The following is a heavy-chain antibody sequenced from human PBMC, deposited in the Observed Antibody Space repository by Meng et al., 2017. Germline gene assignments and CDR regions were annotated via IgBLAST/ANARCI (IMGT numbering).Heavy chain of an antibody. D-gene: IGHD4-11*01. CDR3: AYATTVSN. J-gene: IGHJ4*02. CDR2: INHSGST. CDR1: GGSFSGYY. Sequence: VPLQPVGAELLKPSETPSLTCAVYGGSFSGYYWSWIRQPPGKGLEWIGEINHSGSTNYNPSLKSRITISVDTSKNQFYLKLSSVTAADTAVYYCAYATTVSNWGQGTLVTVSS. V-gene: IGHV4-34*01.